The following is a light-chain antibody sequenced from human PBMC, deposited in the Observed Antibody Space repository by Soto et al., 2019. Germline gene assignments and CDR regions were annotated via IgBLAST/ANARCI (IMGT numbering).Light chain of an antibody. CDR3: QQYFSTPIT. CDR1: QNVLYSSNNKNY. CDR2: WAS. J-gene: IGKJ5*01. V-gene: IGKV4-1*01. Sequence: DIVMTQSPDSLAVSLGERATINCKSSQNVLYSSNNKNYLAWYQQKPGQPPKLLIYWASTRESGVPDRFSGSGSGTDFTLTISSLQAEDVAFYYCQQYFSTPITFGQGTRLEIK.